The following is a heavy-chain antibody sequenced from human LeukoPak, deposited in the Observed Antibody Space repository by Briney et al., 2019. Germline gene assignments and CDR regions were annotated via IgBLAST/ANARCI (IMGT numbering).Heavy chain of an antibody. CDR1: GDSFSGGDFY. CDR2: IYSSGST. D-gene: IGHD6-13*01. Sequence: PSETLSLTCTVSGDSFSGGDFYWSWIRQPPGKGLEWIGYIYSSGSTHYNPSLKSRVTISVDTSKNQFSLKLSSVTAADTAVYYCARDGSAGNNWFDPWAREPWSPSPQ. J-gene: IGHJ5*02. V-gene: IGHV4-30-4*01. CDR3: ARDGSAGNNWFDP.